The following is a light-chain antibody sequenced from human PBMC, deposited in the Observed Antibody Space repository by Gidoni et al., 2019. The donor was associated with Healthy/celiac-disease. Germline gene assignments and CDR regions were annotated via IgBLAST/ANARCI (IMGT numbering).Light chain of an antibody. Sequence: DVVMTQSPFSLPVALGQPASISCRSGQGLVHSDGNTYLNWFHQRPGRSPRRLLHKVSNRDSGVPDRFSGSWSGTDFTLKISRVEAEDVGVYYCMQGTHWPPTFGQGTKVEI. CDR1: QGLVHSDGNTY. CDR3: MQGTHWPPT. J-gene: IGKJ2*01. CDR2: KVS. V-gene: IGKV2-30*02.